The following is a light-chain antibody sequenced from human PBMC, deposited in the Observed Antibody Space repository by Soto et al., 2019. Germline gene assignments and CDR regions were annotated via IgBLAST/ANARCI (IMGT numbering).Light chain of an antibody. V-gene: IGKV1-5*01. Sequence: DIQMPQYPSTLSASVGDRVTITCRASQSISSWLAWYQQKQGKAPNLLIYDASSLASGVPSRFSGSGSGTEFTLIISSLQPGDFATYYCQQYNSYPRTFGQGTKVEIK. CDR3: QQYNSYPRT. J-gene: IGKJ1*01. CDR2: DAS. CDR1: QSISSW.